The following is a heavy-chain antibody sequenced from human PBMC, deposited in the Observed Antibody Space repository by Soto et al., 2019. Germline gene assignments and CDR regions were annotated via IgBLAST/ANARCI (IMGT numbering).Heavy chain of an antibody. J-gene: IGHJ3*02. CDR2: ISYDGSNK. D-gene: IGHD1-26*01. CDR3: EKNMSRADHVGWDDVFDI. V-gene: IGHV3-30*18. Sequence: QVQLVESGGGVVQPGRSLRLSCAASGFTFSSYGMHWVRQAPGKGLEWVAVISYDGSNKYYADSVKGRFTISRDNSKNPLYVKKNRRRGEERAVYYCEKNMSRADHVGWDDVFDIGGKGKMFPLPS. CDR1: GFTFSSYG.